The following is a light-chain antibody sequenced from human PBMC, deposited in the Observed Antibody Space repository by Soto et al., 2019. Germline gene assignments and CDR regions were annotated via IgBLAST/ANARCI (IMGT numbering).Light chain of an antibody. CDR2: AAY. CDR3: KQANSFPRT. J-gene: IGKJ1*01. V-gene: IGKV1-8*01. CDR1: QGISSY. Sequence: AIRLTQSPSSLSASTGDRVTITCRASQGISSYLAWYQQKPGKAPKLLIYAAYTLQSGVQSRFSGSGSGTDFTLTIRCLQSEDFATYYCKQANSFPRTFGQGTKVDIK.